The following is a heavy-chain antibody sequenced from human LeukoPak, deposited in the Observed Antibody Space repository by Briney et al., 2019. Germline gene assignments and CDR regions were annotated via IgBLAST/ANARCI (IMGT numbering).Heavy chain of an antibody. Sequence: GGSLRLSCAASGFTFSSYGMHWVRQAPGKGLEWVAVISYDGSNKYYADSVKGRFTISRDNSKNTLYLQMNSLRAEDTAVYYCAKTPRATTTDWYFDLWGRGTLVTVSS. J-gene: IGHJ2*01. D-gene: IGHD5-24*01. CDR1: GFTFSSYG. V-gene: IGHV3-30*18. CDR3: AKTPRATTTDWYFDL. CDR2: ISYDGSNK.